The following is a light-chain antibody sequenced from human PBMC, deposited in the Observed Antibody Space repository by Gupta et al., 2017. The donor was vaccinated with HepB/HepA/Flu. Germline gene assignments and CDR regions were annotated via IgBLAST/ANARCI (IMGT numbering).Light chain of an antibody. CDR3: MQAQQTPLA. CDR1: QSLLHSNGYNY. Sequence: DIVMTQSSCSLRVTPGEPASISCRSSQSLLHSNGYNYLDWYLQKPGQSPQLLIYLGSNRASGVPDRFSGSGSGTDFTLKISRVEAEDVGVYYCMQAQQTPLAFGQGTKVEIK. J-gene: IGKJ1*01. CDR2: LGS. V-gene: IGKV2-28*01.